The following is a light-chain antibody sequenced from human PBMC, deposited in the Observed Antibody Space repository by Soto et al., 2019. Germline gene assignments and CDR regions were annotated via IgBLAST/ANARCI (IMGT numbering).Light chain of an antibody. CDR2: DDS. Sequence: SYELTQPPSVSTAPGETVRITCGGDNIGTKSVHWYQQKPGQAPVLVVYDDSDRPSGIPERFSGSNSGNTATLTIRRVEAGDEADYYCQVWDSSSDHWVFGGGTKLTVL. CDR3: QVWDSSSDHWV. J-gene: IGLJ3*02. V-gene: IGLV3-21*02. CDR1: NIGTKS.